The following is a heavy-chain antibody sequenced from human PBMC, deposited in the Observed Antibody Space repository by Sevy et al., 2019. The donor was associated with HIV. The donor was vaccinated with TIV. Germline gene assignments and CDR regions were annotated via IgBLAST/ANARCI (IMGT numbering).Heavy chain of an antibody. Sequence: GGSLRLSCAASGFTFSSYAMHWVRQAPGKGLEWVAVISYDGSNKYYADSVKGRFTISRDNSKNTLYLQMNSLRAEDTSVYYCAGDPIPRLVVVTAVRDYYYGMDVWGQGTTVTVSS. CDR2: ISYDGSNK. CDR1: GFTFSSYA. CDR3: AGDPIPRLVVVTAVRDYYYGMDV. J-gene: IGHJ6*02. V-gene: IGHV3-30-3*01. D-gene: IGHD2-21*02.